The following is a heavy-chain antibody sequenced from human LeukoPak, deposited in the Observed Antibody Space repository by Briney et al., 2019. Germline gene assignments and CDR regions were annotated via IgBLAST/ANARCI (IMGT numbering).Heavy chain of an antibody. CDR3: TTKGYGGNSGY. Sequence: GGSLRLSCEASGFTFSIAWMSWVRQAPGKGLEWVGRIKSKTDGETTDYAAPVEGRFTISRDDSKNTLHLQMNSLKSEDTAVYYCTTKGYGGNSGYWGQGTLVTVSS. CDR2: IKSKTDGETT. V-gene: IGHV3-15*01. J-gene: IGHJ1*01. D-gene: IGHD4-23*01. CDR1: GFTFSIAW.